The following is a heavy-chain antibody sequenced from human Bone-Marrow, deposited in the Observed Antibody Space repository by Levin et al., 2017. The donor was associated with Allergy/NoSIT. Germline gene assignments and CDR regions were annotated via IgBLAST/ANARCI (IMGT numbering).Heavy chain of an antibody. CDR3: ARSGDGSYYERAFDY. D-gene: IGHD1-26*01. Sequence: PSETLSLTCTVSGGSISSSSYYWGWIRQPPGKGLEWIGSIYYSGSSYYSGSSSYNPSLKSRVTISVDTSKNQFSLRLSSVTATDTAVYYCARSGDGSYYERAFDYWGQGTLVTVSS. V-gene: IGHV4-39*01. CDR1: GGSISSSSYY. CDR2: IYYSGSSYYSGSS. J-gene: IGHJ4*02.